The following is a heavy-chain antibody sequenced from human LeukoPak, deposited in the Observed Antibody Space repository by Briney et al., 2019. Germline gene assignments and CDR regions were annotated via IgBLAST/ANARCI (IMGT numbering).Heavy chain of an antibody. J-gene: IGHJ4*02. Sequence: PSETLSLTCTVSGGSISSYYWSWIRQPPGKGLEWIGYIYYSGSTNYNPSLKSRVTISVDTSKNQFSLKLSSVTAADTAVYYRASTSLGLLRGGFIDYWGQGTLVTVSS. V-gene: IGHV4-59*08. CDR1: GGSISSYY. CDR3: ASTSLGLLRGGFIDY. D-gene: IGHD2-21*01. CDR2: IYYSGST.